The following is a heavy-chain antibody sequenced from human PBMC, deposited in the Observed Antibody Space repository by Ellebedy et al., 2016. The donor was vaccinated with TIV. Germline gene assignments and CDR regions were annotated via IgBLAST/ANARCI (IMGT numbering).Heavy chain of an antibody. Sequence: GGSLRLSCAASGFTFSSYGMHWVRQAPGKGLQWVSIISYDGSHKYYADSVKGRFTISRDNSKNTLYLQMNSLRAEDTAVYHCARHSGQMSTITPFDYWGQGTLVTVSS. D-gene: IGHD5-24*01. J-gene: IGHJ4*02. CDR2: ISYDGSHK. CDR1: GFTFSSYG. V-gene: IGHV3-30*03. CDR3: ARHSGQMSTITPFDY.